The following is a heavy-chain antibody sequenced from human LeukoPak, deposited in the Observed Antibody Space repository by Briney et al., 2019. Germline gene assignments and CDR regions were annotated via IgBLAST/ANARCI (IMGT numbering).Heavy chain of an antibody. J-gene: IGHJ4*02. Sequence: GGSLRLSCAASGFTFDDYAMHWVRQAPGKGLEWVSGISWSSGSIGYADSVKGRFTISRDNAKNSLYLQMNSLRAEDTALYYCAKDSSPYYYDSSGPDYWGQGTLVTVSS. D-gene: IGHD3-22*01. CDR3: AKDSSPYYYDSSGPDY. CDR1: GFTFDDYA. V-gene: IGHV3-9*01. CDR2: ISWSSGSI.